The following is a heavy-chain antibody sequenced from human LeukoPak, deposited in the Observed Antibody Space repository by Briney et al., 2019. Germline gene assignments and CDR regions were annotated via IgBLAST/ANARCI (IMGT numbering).Heavy chain of an antibody. CDR2: ISSSSSYI. Sequence: GGSLRLSCAASGFTFSSYSMNWGRQAPGNGLEWVSSISSSSSYIYYADSVKGRFTISRDNAKNSLYLQMNSLRAEDTAVYYCARHKYLTKYCSGGSCPMDYWGQGTLVTVSS. CDR3: ARHKYLTKYCSGGSCPMDY. V-gene: IGHV3-21*01. J-gene: IGHJ4*02. D-gene: IGHD2-15*01. CDR1: GFTFSSYS.